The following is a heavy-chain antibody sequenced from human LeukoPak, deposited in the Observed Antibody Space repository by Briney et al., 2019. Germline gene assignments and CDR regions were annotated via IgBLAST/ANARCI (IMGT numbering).Heavy chain of an antibody. CDR3: ARTASGYYLFDY. CDR2: MYTSGTT. D-gene: IGHD3-22*01. J-gene: IGHJ4*02. CDR1: GGSIRSGSYY. Sequence: PSQTLSLTCTVSGGSIRSGSYYWNWIRQPAGKGLEWIGRMYTSGTTNYNPSLKSRVTISVDTSKNQFSLKLSSVTAADTAVYYCARTASGYYLFDYWGQGTLVTVSS. V-gene: IGHV4-61*02.